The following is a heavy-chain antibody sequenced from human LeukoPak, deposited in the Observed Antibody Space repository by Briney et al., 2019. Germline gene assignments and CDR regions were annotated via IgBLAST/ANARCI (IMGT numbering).Heavy chain of an antibody. Sequence: SGGSLRFSCAASGFTFSSYSMSWGRKAPGKGLEWVSYISSSSSTIYYADSVKGRFTISRDNAKTSLYLKMNSLRAENTAVYYCASDWVVPAPGWWYFDLWGRGTLVTVSS. CDR1: GFTFSSYS. J-gene: IGHJ2*01. CDR3: ASDWVVPAPGWWYFDL. D-gene: IGHD2-2*01. V-gene: IGHV3-48*01. CDR2: ISSSSSTI.